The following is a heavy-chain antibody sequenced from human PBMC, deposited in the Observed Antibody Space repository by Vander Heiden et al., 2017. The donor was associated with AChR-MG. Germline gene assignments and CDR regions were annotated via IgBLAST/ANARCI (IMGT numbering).Heavy chain of an antibody. V-gene: IGHV4-34*01. CDR3: ARYLGSSYYYYYMDV. Sequence: QVQLQQWGAGLLKPSETLSPTCAVYGGFFSGYSWSWIRQPPGKGLEWIGEINHSGSTNYNPSLKSRVTISVDTSKNQFSLKLSSVTAADTAVYYCARYLGSSYYYYYMDVWGKGTTVTVSS. J-gene: IGHJ6*03. D-gene: IGHD6-6*01. CDR1: GGFFSGYS. CDR2: INHSGST.